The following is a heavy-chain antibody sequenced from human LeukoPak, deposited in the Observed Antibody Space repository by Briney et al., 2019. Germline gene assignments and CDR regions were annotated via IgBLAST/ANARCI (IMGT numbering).Heavy chain of an antibody. CDR3: ARPRLHGGSYVDY. Sequence: PGESLKISCKGSGYSFTSYWIGWVRPMPGKGLEWMGIIYPGDFDTRYSPSFQGQVTISADKSISTAYLQWSSLKASDTAMYYCARPRLHGGSYVDYWGQGTLVTVSS. J-gene: IGHJ4*02. D-gene: IGHD1-26*01. CDR2: IYPGDFDT. V-gene: IGHV5-51*01. CDR1: GYSFTSYW.